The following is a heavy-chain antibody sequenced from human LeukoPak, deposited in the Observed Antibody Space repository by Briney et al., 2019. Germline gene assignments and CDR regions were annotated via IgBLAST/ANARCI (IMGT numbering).Heavy chain of an antibody. V-gene: IGHV3-21*04. Sequence: GGSLRLSCAASGFTFSSYSMNWVRQAPGKGLEWVSSISSSSYIYYADSVKGRFTISRDNSKNTLYLQMNSLRAEDTALYYCAKPGEASNYYFDYWGQGALVTVSS. CDR2: ISSSSYI. J-gene: IGHJ4*02. D-gene: IGHD2-21*01. CDR1: GFTFSSYS. CDR3: AKPGEASNYYFDY.